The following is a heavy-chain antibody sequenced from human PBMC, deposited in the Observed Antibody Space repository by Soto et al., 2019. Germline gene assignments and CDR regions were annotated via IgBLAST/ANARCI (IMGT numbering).Heavy chain of an antibody. D-gene: IGHD2-15*01. CDR1: GYNFISYG. CDR2: ISVYKGNT. CDR3: ARGPLGEVMVAAHPTGNWSDP. J-gene: IGHJ5*02. Sequence: ASVKVSCKASGYNFISYGISWVRQAPGQGVEWMGWISVYKGNTNYAQKFQGRVTMTTDTSTSTAYMELRSLRSDDTAVYYCARGPLGEVMVAAHPTGNWSDPWGQGTLVTVSS. V-gene: IGHV1-18*04.